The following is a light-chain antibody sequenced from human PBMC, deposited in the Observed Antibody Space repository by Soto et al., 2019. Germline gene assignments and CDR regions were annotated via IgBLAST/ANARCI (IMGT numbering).Light chain of an antibody. Sequence: QSVLTQPASVSGSPGQSITISCTGTSSDVGSYTLVSWYQQHPGKAPELMIYEGSQRPSGVSNRFSGSKSGNTASLTISGIQTDDESDYYCCSYAGSSTYVFGGGTKLTVL. V-gene: IGLV2-23*01. CDR2: EGS. CDR1: SSDVGSYTL. J-gene: IGLJ2*01. CDR3: CSYAGSSTYV.